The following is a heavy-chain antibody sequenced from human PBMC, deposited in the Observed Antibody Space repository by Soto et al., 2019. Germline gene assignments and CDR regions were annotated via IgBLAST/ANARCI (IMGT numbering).Heavy chain of an antibody. CDR1: GFTFSDSY. J-gene: IGHJ6*02. Sequence: SCAASGFTFSDSYMSWIRQAPGNGLEWVSYISSSSSYTNYADSVKGRFTISRDNAKNSLYLQMNSLRAEDTAVYYCARDGRNCSSTSCYDSYYYGMDVWGQGTTVTVSS. CDR2: ISSSSSYT. V-gene: IGHV3-11*06. D-gene: IGHD2-2*01. CDR3: ARDGRNCSSTSCYDSYYYGMDV.